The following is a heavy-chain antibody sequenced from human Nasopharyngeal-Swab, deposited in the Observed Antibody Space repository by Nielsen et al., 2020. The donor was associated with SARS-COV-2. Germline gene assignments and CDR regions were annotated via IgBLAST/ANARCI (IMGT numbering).Heavy chain of an antibody. D-gene: IGHD6-13*01. CDR3: ARDLNPSYSRTFDY. J-gene: IGHJ4*02. Sequence: VRQAPGKGLEWVSAISGSGGSTYYADSVKGRFTISRGNAKNSLYLQMNSLRAEDTAVYYCARDLNPSYSRTFDYWGRGTLVTVSS. V-gene: IGHV3-23*01. CDR2: ISGSGGST.